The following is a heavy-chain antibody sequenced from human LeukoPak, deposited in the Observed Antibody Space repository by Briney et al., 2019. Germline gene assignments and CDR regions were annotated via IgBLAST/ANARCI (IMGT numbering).Heavy chain of an antibody. CDR3: ARSMRLFSY. CDR1: GFTVSSNY. CDR2: ISYDGSNK. D-gene: IGHD3-22*01. Sequence: GGSLRLSCAASGFTVSSNYMSWVRQAPGKGLEWVAVISYDGSNKYYADSVKGRFTISRDNSKNTLYLQMNSLRAEDTAVYYCARSMRLFSYWGQGTLVTVSS. J-gene: IGHJ4*02. V-gene: IGHV3-30-3*01.